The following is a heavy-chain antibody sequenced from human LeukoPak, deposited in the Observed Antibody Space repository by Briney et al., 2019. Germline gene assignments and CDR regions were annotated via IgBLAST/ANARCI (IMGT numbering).Heavy chain of an antibody. CDR3: AKDLTGPIRGKNAFDI. J-gene: IGHJ3*02. D-gene: IGHD3-10*01. CDR2: ISWNSGSI. V-gene: IGHV3-9*01. Sequence: PGRSLRLSCAASGFTFDDYAMHWVRQAPGKGLEWVSGISWNSGSIGYADSVKGRFTISRDNAKNSLYLQMNSLRAEDTALYYCAKDLTGPIRGKNAFDIWGQGTMVTVSS. CDR1: GFTFDDYA.